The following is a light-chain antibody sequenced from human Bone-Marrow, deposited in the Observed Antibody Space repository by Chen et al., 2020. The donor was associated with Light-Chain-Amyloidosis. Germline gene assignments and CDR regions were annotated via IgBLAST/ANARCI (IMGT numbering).Light chain of an antibody. J-gene: IGKJ4*01. CDR1: QSVGSN. V-gene: IGKV3-15*01. CDR3: QQYNEWPLT. Sequence: EIVVTQSPATLSVSPGERATLSCRASQSVGSNLAWYQQSPGQPPRLLIDGASTRANGIPGRFSGSGSGTELSLTNTSLQSEDFAVYYCQQYNEWPLTFGGGTKVEIK. CDR2: GAS.